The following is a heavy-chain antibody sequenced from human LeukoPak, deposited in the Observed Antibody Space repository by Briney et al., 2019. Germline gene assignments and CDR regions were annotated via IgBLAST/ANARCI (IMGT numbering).Heavy chain of an antibody. CDR3: AREKIGLRYFDWYSPDAFDI. Sequence: GASVKVSCKASGYTFTGYYMHWVRQAPGQGLEWMGWINPNSGGTNYARKFQGWVTMTRDTSISTAYMELSRLRSDDTAVYYCAREKIGLRYFDWYSPDAFDIWGQGTMVTVSS. CDR2: INPNSGGT. V-gene: IGHV1-2*04. CDR1: GYTFTGYY. D-gene: IGHD3-9*01. J-gene: IGHJ3*02.